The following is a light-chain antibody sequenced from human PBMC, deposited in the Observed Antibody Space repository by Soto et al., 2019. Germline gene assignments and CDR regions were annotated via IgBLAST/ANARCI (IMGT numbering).Light chain of an antibody. CDR1: SSDVGGYNY. Sequence: QSVLTRPDSVSGSPGQSITISCTGTSSDVGGYNYVSWYQQHPGQAPKLMIYEVTNRPSGVSNRFSGSRSGNTASLTISGLQADDEADYYCTSYTSSNTLGVFGTGTKVTVL. CDR3: TSYTSSNTLGV. CDR2: EVT. V-gene: IGLV2-14*01. J-gene: IGLJ1*01.